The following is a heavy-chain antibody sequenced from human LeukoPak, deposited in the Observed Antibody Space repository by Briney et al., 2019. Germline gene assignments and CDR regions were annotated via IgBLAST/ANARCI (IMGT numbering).Heavy chain of an antibody. J-gene: IGHJ5*02. CDR2: INPSGCST. D-gene: IGHD3-3*01. Sequence: ASVKVSCKASGYTFTSYYMHWVRQAPGQGLEWMGIINPSGCSTSYAQKFQGRVTMTRDTSTSTVYMELSSLRSEDTAVYYCARAHWSYDFWSGYYSWFDPWGQGTLVTVSS. CDR3: ARAHWSYDFWSGYYSWFDP. V-gene: IGHV1-46*01. CDR1: GYTFTSYY.